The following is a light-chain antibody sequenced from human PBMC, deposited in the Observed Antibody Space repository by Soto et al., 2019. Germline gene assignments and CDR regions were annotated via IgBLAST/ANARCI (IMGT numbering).Light chain of an antibody. CDR3: QQYNSYSGYT. J-gene: IGKJ2*01. CDR2: DAS. V-gene: IGKV1-5*01. Sequence: DIQMTQSPSILSASVGDRVTITCRARQSISSWLAWYQQKPGKAPKLLIYDASSLESGVPSRFSGSGSGTEFTLTISSLQPDDFATYYCQQYNSYSGYTFGQGTKLEIK. CDR1: QSISSW.